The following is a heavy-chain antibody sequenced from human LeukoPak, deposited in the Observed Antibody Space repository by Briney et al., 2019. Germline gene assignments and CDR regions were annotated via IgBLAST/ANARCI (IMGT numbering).Heavy chain of an antibody. J-gene: IGHJ2*01. V-gene: IGHV4-31*03. CDR3: ATAILTASGYVWYFDL. Sequence: SETLSLTCTVSGGSISTGNYHCSWIRQHPGKGLEWIGYIYYSGSTYYNPSLKSRVTMSVDTSKNQFSLNLSSVTAADTAVYYCATAILTASGYVWYFDLWGRGTLVTVSS. CDR1: GGSISTGNYH. D-gene: IGHD3-3*01. CDR2: IYYSGST.